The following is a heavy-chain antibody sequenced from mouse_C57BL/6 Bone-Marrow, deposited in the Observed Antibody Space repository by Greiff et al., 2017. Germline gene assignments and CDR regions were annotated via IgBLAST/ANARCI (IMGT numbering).Heavy chain of an antibody. CDR1: GFTFTDYY. CDR3: AIYYGSSDY. Sequence: DVHLVESGGGLVQPGGSLSLSCAASGFTFTDYYMSWVRQPPGKALEWLGFIRNKANGYTTEYSASVKGRFTISRDNSQSILYLQMNALRAEDSATYYCAIYYGSSDYWGQGTTLTVSS. CDR2: IRNKANGYTT. J-gene: IGHJ2*01. V-gene: IGHV7-3*01. D-gene: IGHD1-1*01.